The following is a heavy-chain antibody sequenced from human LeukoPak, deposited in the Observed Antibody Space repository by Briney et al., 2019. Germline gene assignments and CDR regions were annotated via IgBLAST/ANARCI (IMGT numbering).Heavy chain of an antibody. J-gene: IGHJ6*02. Sequence: PGGSLRLSCAASGFTFSSYGIHWVRQAPGKGLEWVAVIWYDGSNKYYADSVKGRFTISRDNSKNTLYLQMNSLRAEDTAVYYCARAYCSGGSCYSVGMDVWGQGTTVTVSS. V-gene: IGHV3-33*01. CDR3: ARAYCSGGSCYSVGMDV. CDR1: GFTFSSYG. CDR2: IWYDGSNK. D-gene: IGHD2-15*01.